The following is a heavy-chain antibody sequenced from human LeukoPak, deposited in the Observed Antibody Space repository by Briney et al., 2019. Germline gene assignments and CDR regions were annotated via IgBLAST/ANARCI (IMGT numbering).Heavy chain of an antibody. V-gene: IGHV4-39*01. CDR1: GGSISSSSYY. CDR3: ARLCPYCSGGSCYSVLYCFDY. CDR2: IYYSGST. Sequence: PSETLSLTCTVSGGSISSSSYYWGWIRQPPGKGLEWIGSIYYSGSTYYNPSLKSRVTISVDTSKNQFSLKLSSVTAADTAVYYCARLCPYCSGGSCYSVLYCFDYWGQGTLVTVSS. D-gene: IGHD2-15*01. J-gene: IGHJ4*02.